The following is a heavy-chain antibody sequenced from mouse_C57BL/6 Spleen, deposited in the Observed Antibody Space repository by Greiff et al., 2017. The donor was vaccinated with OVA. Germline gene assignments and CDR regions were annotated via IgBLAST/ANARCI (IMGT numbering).Heavy chain of an antibody. J-gene: IGHJ3*01. CDR2: INPSTGGT. CDR3: AREDSKGFAY. D-gene: IGHD2-5*01. Sequence: EVQLQQSGPELVKPGASVKISCKASGYSFTGYYMNWVKQSPEKSLEWIGEINPSTGGTTYNQKFTAKATLTVDKSSSTAYMQLKSLTSEDTAIYYCAREDSKGFAYWGQGTLVTVSA. V-gene: IGHV1-42*01. CDR1: GYSFTGYY.